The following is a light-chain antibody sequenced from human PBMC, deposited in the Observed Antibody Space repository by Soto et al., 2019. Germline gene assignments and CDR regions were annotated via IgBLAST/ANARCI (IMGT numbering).Light chain of an antibody. CDR2: STN. V-gene: IGLV8-61*01. J-gene: IGLJ2*01. Sequence: QAVVTQEPSFSVSPGGTVTLTCGLSSGSVSTSYFPSWYQQTPGQAPRTLIYSTNTRSSGVPDRFSGSILGNKAALTITGAQVDDESDYYCVLYMGGGISVFGGGTKVTVL. CDR1: SGSVSTSYF. CDR3: VLYMGGGISV.